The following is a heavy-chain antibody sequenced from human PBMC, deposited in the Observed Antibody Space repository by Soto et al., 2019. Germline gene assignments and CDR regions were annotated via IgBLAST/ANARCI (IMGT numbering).Heavy chain of an antibody. D-gene: IGHD3-3*01. CDR3: ARIGNPRSGYSYGMDV. Sequence: SETLSLSCTVSGGSISSYYWSWIRQPPGKGLEWIGYIYYSGSTNYNPSLKSRVTISVDTSKNQFSLKLSSVTAADTAVYYCARIGNPRSGYSYGMDVWGQGTTVTVSS. CDR2: IYYSGST. V-gene: IGHV4-59*01. J-gene: IGHJ6*02. CDR1: GGSISSYY.